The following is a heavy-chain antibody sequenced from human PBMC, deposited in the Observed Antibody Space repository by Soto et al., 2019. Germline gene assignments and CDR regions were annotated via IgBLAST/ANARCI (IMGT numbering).Heavy chain of an antibody. CDR1: GFTFSSYA. V-gene: IGHV3-23*01. D-gene: IGHD3-16*02. Sequence: GGSLRLSCAASGFTFSSYAMSWVRQAPGKGLEWVSAISGSGGSTYYADSVKGRFTISRDNSKNTLYLQMNSLRAEDTAVYYCAKAPFQTYYDYVWGSYREYFQHWGQGTLVTVSS. CDR3: AKAPFQTYYDYVWGSYREYFQH. CDR2: ISGSGGST. J-gene: IGHJ1*01.